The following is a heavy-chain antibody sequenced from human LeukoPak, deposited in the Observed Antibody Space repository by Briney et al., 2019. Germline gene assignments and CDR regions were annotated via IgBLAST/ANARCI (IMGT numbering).Heavy chain of an antibody. D-gene: IGHD6-13*01. Sequence: GGSLRLPCAASGFTFSSYWMHWVGHAPGKGLVSVFRINNDGSSTSYADSLKGRFTISRDNAKNTLYLQMNSLRAEDTAVYYCARPTKEGSSWYWWFDPWGQGTLVTVSS. CDR2: INNDGSST. CDR3: ARPTKEGSSWYWWFDP. CDR1: GFTFSSYW. V-gene: IGHV3-74*01. J-gene: IGHJ5*02.